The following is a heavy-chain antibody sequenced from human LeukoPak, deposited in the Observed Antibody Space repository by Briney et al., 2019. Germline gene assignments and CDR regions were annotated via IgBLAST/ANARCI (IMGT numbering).Heavy chain of an antibody. V-gene: IGHV3-23*01. CDR1: GFTFSSYA. CDR3: AKEGKTRNWNYFQAKPVY. D-gene: IGHD1-7*01. J-gene: IGHJ4*02. Sequence: PGGSLRLSCAASGFTFSSYAMSWVRQAPGKGLEWVSAISGSGGSTYYADSVKGRFIISRDNSKYTLHLQMNSLRAEDTAVYYCAKEGKTRNWNYFQAKPVYWGQGTLVTVSS. CDR2: ISGSGGST.